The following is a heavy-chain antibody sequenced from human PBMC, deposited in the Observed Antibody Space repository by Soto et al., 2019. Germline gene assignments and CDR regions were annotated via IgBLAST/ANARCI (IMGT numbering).Heavy chain of an antibody. CDR3: ARVYSGSYSDY. CDR2: IFQSGST. D-gene: IGHD1-26*01. CDR1: GGSIRSNNW. J-gene: IGHJ4*02. Sequence: PSETLCLTCAVSGGSIRSNNWWSWVRQPPGKGLEWIGEIFQSGSTHCNPSLKTRVTISVDKSKNQFSLKLSSVTAADTAVYYCARVYSGSYSDYWGQGTLVTVSS. V-gene: IGHV4-4*02.